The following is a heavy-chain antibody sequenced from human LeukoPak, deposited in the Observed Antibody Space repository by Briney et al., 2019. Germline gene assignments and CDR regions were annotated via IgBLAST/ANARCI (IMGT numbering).Heavy chain of an antibody. J-gene: IGHJ4*02. Sequence: ASVKVSCKASGYTFTSYYMHWVRQAPGQGLEWMGIINPSGGSTSYAQKFQGRVTMTRDMSTSTVYMELSSLRSEDTAAYYCARSIFGVVTDPGYWGQGTLVTVSS. CDR1: GYTFTSYY. V-gene: IGHV1-46*01. CDR2: INPSGGST. CDR3: ARSIFGVVTDPGY. D-gene: IGHD3-3*01.